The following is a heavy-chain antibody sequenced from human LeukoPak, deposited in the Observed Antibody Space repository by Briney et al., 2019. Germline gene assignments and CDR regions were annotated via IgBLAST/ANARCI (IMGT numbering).Heavy chain of an antibody. J-gene: IGHJ6*03. Sequence: ASVKFSCKASGYTFTAYYMHWVREAPGQGLEWMGWMNPNSGNTGYAQKFQGRVTITRNTSISTAYMELSSLRSEDTAVYYCARGHYVVVVAATRAAYYMDVWGKGTTVTVSS. CDR2: MNPNSGNT. V-gene: IGHV1-8*03. D-gene: IGHD2-15*01. CDR1: GYTFTAYY. CDR3: ARGHYVVVVAATRAAYYMDV.